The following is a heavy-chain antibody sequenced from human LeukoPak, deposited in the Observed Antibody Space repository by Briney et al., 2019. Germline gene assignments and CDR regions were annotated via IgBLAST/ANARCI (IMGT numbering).Heavy chain of an antibody. J-gene: IGHJ6*03. D-gene: IGHD2-2*01. CDR3: ATNLAYCSSTSCPYYYYYYYMDV. V-gene: IGHV4-59*01. CDR2: IYYSGST. CDR1: GGSFSGYY. Sequence: PSETLSLTSAVYGGSFSGYYWSWIRQPPRKGLEWIGYIYYSGSTNYNPSLKSRVTISIDTSKNQFSLKLSSVTAADTAVYYCATNLAYCSSTSCPYYYYYYYMDVWGKGTTVTVSS.